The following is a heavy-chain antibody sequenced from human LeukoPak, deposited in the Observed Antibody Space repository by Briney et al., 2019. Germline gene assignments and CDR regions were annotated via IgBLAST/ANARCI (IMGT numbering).Heavy chain of an antibody. D-gene: IGHD5-12*01. CDR3: AHRRVATGVFDY. J-gene: IGHJ4*02. V-gene: IGHV2-5*02. CDR2: IYWDDDK. CDR1: GFSLRTRGVG. Sequence: SGPTLVKPPQTLTLTCTFSGFSLRTRGVGVGWIRQPPGKALEWLPLIYWDDDKRYNPSLKSRLTITKDTSKNQVVLTMTNMDPVDTATYYCAHRRVATGVFDYWGQGTLVTVSS.